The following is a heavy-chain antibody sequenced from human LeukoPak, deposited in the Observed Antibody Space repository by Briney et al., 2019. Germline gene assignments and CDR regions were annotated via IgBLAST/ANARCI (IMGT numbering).Heavy chain of an antibody. Sequence: GGSLRLSCVASGFTFNSYEMNWVRHPPGKGLEWISYISYGGNVIHYADSVKGRFTISRDNAKNALYLQMNSLRDEDTAVYYCARDGVTWFFDLWGRGTLVTVSS. CDR2: ISYGGNVI. J-gene: IGHJ2*01. D-gene: IGHD2-21*02. CDR3: ARDGVTWFFDL. CDR1: GFTFNSYE. V-gene: IGHV3-48*03.